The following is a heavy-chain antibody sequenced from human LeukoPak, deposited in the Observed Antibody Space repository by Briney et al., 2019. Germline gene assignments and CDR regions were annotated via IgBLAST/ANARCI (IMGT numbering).Heavy chain of an antibody. J-gene: IGHJ4*02. CDR1: GFTFRTYS. Sequence: PGGSLRLSCAASGFTFRTYSMNWVRPAPGKGVEWVSYISSSSSTIQYADSVKGRFTISRDNAKNSLYLQMNSLRDEDTAVYYCAGDQDCGGDCYWVFDCWGQGTLVTVSS. CDR2: ISSSSSTI. D-gene: IGHD2-21*02. CDR3: AGDQDCGGDCYWVFDC. V-gene: IGHV3-48*02.